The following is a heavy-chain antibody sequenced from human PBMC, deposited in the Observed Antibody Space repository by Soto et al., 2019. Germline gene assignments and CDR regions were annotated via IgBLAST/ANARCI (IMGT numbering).Heavy chain of an antibody. CDR3: ARGENADRDVSTFDY. V-gene: IGHV1-69*12. Sequence: QVQLVQSGAEVKKPGSSVKVSCKASGGTFSSYAISWVRQAPGQGLEWMGGIIPIFGTANYAQKFQGRVRLTADEAASTAYIELSSLRCEDTAVYYCARGENADRDVSTFDYWGQGTLVTVSS. D-gene: IGHD1-26*01. CDR2: IIPIFGTA. J-gene: IGHJ4*02. CDR1: GGTFSSYA.